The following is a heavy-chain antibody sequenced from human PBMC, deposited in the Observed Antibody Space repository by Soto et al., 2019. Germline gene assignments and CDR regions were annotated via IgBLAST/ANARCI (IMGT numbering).Heavy chain of an antibody. CDR2: IHPGNSET. CDR3: ARGVDGYTWGAY. D-gene: IGHD5-12*01. Sequence: EVQLVQSGAEVKKPGESLKISCEGSAYSFTSYWIGWVRQMPGKGLEYMGAIHPGNSETRYSPSFQGQVTFSADKSISTAYLQWSSLKASDNAMYYCARGVDGYTWGAYWGQGTQVTVSS. CDR1: AYSFTSYW. V-gene: IGHV5-51*01. J-gene: IGHJ4*02.